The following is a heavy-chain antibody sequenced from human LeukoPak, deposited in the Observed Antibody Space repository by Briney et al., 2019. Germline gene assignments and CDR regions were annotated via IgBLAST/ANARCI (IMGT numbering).Heavy chain of an antibody. CDR2: INHSGST. Sequence: PSETLSLTCAVYGGSFSGYYWSWIRQPPGKGLEWIGEINHSGSTNYNPSLKSRVTISVDTSKNQFSLKLSSVTAADTAVYYCARGELRYFRERGQGTLVTVSS. V-gene: IGHV4-34*01. CDR3: ARGELRYFRE. D-gene: IGHD3-9*01. CDR1: GGSFSGYY. J-gene: IGHJ4*02.